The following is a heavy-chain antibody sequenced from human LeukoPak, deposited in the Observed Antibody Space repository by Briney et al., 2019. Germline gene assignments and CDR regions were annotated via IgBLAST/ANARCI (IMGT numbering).Heavy chain of an antibody. CDR2: ISSSSSYI. V-gene: IGHV3-21*01. D-gene: IGHD3-10*01. CDR1: GFTFSSYS. CDR3: ARDSDGSGSYSH. Sequence: PGGSLRLSCAASGFTFSSYSMNWVRQAPGKGLEWVSSISSSSSYIYYADSVKGRFTISRDNAKNSLYLQMNSLRAEDTAAYYCARDSDGSGSYSHWGQGTLVTVSS. J-gene: IGHJ4*02.